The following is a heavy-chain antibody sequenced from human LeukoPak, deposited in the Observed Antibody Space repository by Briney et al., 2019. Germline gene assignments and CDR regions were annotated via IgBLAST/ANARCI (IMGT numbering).Heavy chain of an antibody. Sequence: SETLSLTCTVSGGSISSSSYYWGWIRQPPGKGLEWIGSIYYSGSTYYNPSLKSRVTISVDTSKNQFSLKLSSVTAADTAVYYCARQSSGWYFDYWGQGTLVTVSS. CDR3: ARQSSGWYFDY. J-gene: IGHJ4*02. D-gene: IGHD6-19*01. CDR2: IYYSGST. V-gene: IGHV4-39*01. CDR1: GGSISSSSYY.